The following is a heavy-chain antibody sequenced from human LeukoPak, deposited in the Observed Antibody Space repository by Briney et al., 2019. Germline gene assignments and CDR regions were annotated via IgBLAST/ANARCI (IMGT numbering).Heavy chain of an antibody. Sequence: PGGSLRLSCAASGFTFSNAWMSWVRQAPGKGLEWVGRIKSKTDGGTTDYAAPVKGRFTISRDDSKNTLYLQMNSLKTEDTAVYYCTTDRPSRFLEWLTRDVWGKGTTVTVSS. D-gene: IGHD3-3*01. CDR2: IKSKTDGGTT. CDR3: TTDRPSRFLEWLTRDV. V-gene: IGHV3-15*01. CDR1: GFTFSNAW. J-gene: IGHJ6*04.